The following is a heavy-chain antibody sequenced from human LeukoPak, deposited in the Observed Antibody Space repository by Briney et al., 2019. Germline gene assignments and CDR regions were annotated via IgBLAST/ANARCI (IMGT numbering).Heavy chain of an antibody. J-gene: IGHJ6*02. Sequence: GGSLRLSCAASGFTFSSAWMHWVRQTPGKGLVWVSRINSDGSSTNYADSVKGRFTISGDNAKNMVNLQMNSLRAEDTAIYYCTRDYSYAMAVWGQGTTVTVSS. D-gene: IGHD2-21*01. CDR3: TRDYSYAMAV. CDR1: GFTFSSAW. CDR2: INSDGSST. V-gene: IGHV3-74*01.